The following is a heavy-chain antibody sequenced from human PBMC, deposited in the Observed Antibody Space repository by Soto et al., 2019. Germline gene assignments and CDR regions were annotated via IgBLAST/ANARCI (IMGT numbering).Heavy chain of an antibody. Sequence: SVKVSFKASGYTFTGYYIHWVRQAPGQGLEWMGEISPNSGGTKYAQKFQGRVTMTRDTSITTVYMDLSNLSPDDTAVYYCGKGRSGEVDVFYWGQGTLVTVSS. CDR3: GKGRSGEVDVFY. V-gene: IGHV1-2*02. D-gene: IGHD3-16*01. CDR2: ISPNSGGT. CDR1: GYTFTGYY. J-gene: IGHJ4*02.